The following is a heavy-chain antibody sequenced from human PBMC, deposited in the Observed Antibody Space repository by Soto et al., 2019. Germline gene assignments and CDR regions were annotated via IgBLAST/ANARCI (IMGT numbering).Heavy chain of an antibody. CDR3: ARAVVSTGYFAY. CDR1: GFTFSDHY. J-gene: IGHJ4*02. Sequence: EVQLAESGGGLVQPGGSLRLSCAASGFTFSDHYMDWVRQAPGKGLEWVGRSRDKVHSHTTEYAASVKGRFTISRGDSENSLYLQMTSLTTEDTAVYSCARAVVSTGYFAYWGQGTLVTVSS. D-gene: IGHD5-12*01. CDR2: SRDKVHSHTT. V-gene: IGHV3-72*01.